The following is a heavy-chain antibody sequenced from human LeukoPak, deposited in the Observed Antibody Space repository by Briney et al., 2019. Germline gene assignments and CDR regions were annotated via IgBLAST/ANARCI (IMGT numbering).Heavy chain of an antibody. CDR3: AKDPNGDYVGAFDF. J-gene: IGHJ4*02. D-gene: IGHD4-17*01. CDR2: ISGSGVST. V-gene: IGHV3-23*01. Sequence: GSLRLSCAASGFTLNNYCKNLVRQAPGKGLEWVSAISGSGVSTYYADSVTGRFTISRDNSKNTLFLQMNSLRAEDTAVYYCAKDPNGDYVGAFDFWGQGMMVSVSS. CDR1: GFTLNNYC.